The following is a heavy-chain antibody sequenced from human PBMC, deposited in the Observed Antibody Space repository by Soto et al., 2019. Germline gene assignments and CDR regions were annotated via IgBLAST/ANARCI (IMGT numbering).Heavy chain of an antibody. Sequence: SETLSLTCTVSGGSISSYYWSWIRQPPGKGLEWIGYIYYSGSTNYNPSLKSRVTISVDTSKNQFSLKLSSVTAADTAVYYCARAGDSSGPVALGYWGQGTLVTVSS. J-gene: IGHJ4*02. V-gene: IGHV4-59*01. CDR3: ARAGDSSGPVALGY. D-gene: IGHD6-19*01. CDR2: IYYSGST. CDR1: GGSISSYY.